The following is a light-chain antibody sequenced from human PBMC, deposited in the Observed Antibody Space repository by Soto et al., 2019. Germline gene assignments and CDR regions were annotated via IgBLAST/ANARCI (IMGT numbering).Light chain of an antibody. J-gene: IGKJ1*01. CDR1: QSIVSW. CDR2: KAS. V-gene: IGKV1-5*03. CDR3: QQCHRFPVT. Sequence: DIQMTQSPSTLSASVGDRVTITCRASQSIVSWWAWYQQKPGKAPNLLIYKASSLKSGGPSRFSGSGSGTSVTLTVSSLYSDACATYYCQQCHRFPVTFGHGTKVEI.